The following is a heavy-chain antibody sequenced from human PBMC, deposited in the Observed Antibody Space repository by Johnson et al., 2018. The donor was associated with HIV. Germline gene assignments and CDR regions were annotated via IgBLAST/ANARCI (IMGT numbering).Heavy chain of an antibody. Sequence: VQLVESGGGVVQPGGSLRLSCAASGFTFDDYAMHWVRQAPGKGLEWVSLISWDGGSTYYADSVKGRFTISRDNSKNTLYLQMNSLRAEDTAVYYCARSTPRYYAFDIWGQGTMVTVSS. V-gene: IGHV3-43D*04. J-gene: IGHJ3*02. CDR3: ARSTPRYYAFDI. D-gene: IGHD2-2*01. CDR1: GFTFDDYA. CDR2: ISWDGGST.